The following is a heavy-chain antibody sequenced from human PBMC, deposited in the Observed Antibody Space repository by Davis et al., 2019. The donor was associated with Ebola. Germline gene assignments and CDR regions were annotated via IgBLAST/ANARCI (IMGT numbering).Heavy chain of an antibody. Sequence: PGGSLRLSCAPSGFTFRTYAMSWVRQAPGKGLEWVPAISGNGDRTYYADSVKGRFSISRDNSKNTVYLQMNSLRAEDTAVYYCARPDRSIRTTPGYWGQGTLVTVSS. V-gene: IGHV3-23*01. D-gene: IGHD1/OR15-1a*01. CDR1: GFTFRTYA. CDR2: ISGNGDRT. CDR3: ARPDRSIRTTPGY. J-gene: IGHJ4*02.